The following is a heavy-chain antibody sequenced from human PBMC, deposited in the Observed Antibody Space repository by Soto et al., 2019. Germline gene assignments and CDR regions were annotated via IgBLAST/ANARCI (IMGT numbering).Heavy chain of an antibody. V-gene: IGHV1-69*01. D-gene: IGHD1-7*01. CDR1: GGTFSSYA. Sequence: QVQLVQSGAEVRKPGSSVRVSCRASGGTFSSYAINWVRQAPGQGLELMGGIIPIFGPANYAQRFQGRVTITADESTSTAYMELSSLRSEDTAVYFCARDTVTGTTPYLFDYWGQGTLVTVSS. CDR3: ARDTVTGTTPYLFDY. J-gene: IGHJ4*02. CDR2: IIPIFGPA.